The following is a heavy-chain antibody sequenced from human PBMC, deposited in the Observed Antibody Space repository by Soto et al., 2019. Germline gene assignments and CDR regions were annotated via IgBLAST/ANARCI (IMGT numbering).Heavy chain of an antibody. D-gene: IGHD5-18*01. CDR1: GYNFATYW. CDR2: IYPGDSDT. CDR3: ARRGYSYGLDV. V-gene: IGHV5-51*01. Sequence: GESLKISCKGSGYNFATYWIAWVRQLPRKGPEWMGIIYPGDSDTSYSPSFQGQVTISVDKSISTAYLQWNSLKASDTAVYYCARRGYSYGLDVWGQGTKVTVSS. J-gene: IGHJ6*02.